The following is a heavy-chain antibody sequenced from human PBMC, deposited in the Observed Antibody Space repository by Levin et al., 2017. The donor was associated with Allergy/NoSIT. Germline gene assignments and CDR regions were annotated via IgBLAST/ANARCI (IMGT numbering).Heavy chain of an antibody. J-gene: IGHJ4*02. CDR3: ARVTTSSGWDNFDY. D-gene: IGHD6-19*01. Sequence: GESLKISCKGSGYSFTTSWIGWVRQMPGKGLEWMGIIYPGDSDTKYSPSFQGQVTMSADKSISTAYLQWSSLKASDTAMYYCARVTTSSGWDNFDYWGQGTLVTVSS. CDR2: IYPGDSDT. CDR1: GYSFTTSW. V-gene: IGHV5-51*01.